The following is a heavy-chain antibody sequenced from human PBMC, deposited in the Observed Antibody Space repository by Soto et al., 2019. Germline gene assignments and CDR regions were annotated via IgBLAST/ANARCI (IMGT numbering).Heavy chain of an antibody. J-gene: IGHJ4*02. CDR2: ISSSGSTI. CDR3: ARAIGLVVVAAHFDY. D-gene: IGHD2-15*01. Sequence: QVQLVESGGGLVKPGGSLRLSCAASGFTFSDYYMSWIRQAPGKGLERVSYISSSGSTIYYADSVKGRFTISRDNAKNSVYLPMNSLRAEDTAVYYCARAIGLVVVAAHFDYWGQGTLVTVSS. V-gene: IGHV3-11*01. CDR1: GFTFSDYY.